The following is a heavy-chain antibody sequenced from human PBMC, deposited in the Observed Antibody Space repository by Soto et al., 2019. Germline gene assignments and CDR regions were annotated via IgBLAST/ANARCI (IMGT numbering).Heavy chain of an antibody. J-gene: IGHJ6*02. CDR2: IYYSGST. V-gene: IGHV4-59*01. CDR3: ARQMRGATISIYYYGMDV. Sequence: SETLSLTCTVSGGSISSYYWGWIRQPPGKGLEWIGYIYYSGSTNYNPSLKSRVTISVDTSKNQFSLKLSSVTAADTAVYYFARQMRGATISIYYYGMDVWGQGTTVTVSS. CDR1: GGSISSYY. D-gene: IGHD5-12*01.